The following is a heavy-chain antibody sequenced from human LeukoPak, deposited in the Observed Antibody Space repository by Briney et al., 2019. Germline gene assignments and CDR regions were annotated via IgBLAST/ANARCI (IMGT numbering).Heavy chain of an antibody. V-gene: IGHV4-59*01. CDR2: IYYSGST. D-gene: IGHD2-2*02. J-gene: IGHJ5*02. Sequence: SEALSLTCGVSGGSISSYYWSWIRQPPGKGLEWIGYIYYSGSTNYNPSLKSRVTISVDTSKNQFSLKLSSVTAADTAVYYCARDRGGYCSSTSCYTGWFDPWGQGTLVTVSS. CDR3: ARDRGGYCSSTSCYTGWFDP. CDR1: GGSISSYY.